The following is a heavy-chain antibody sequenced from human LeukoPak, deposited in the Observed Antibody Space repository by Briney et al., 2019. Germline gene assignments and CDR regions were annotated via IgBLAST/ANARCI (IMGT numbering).Heavy chain of an antibody. CDR3: ACGYESGDWFDP. CDR1: GFTFSSYG. J-gene: IGHJ5*02. Sequence: PGGSLRLSCAASGFTFSSYGMHWVRQAPGKGLEWVAVIWYDGSNKYYADSVKGRFTISRDSSKNTLYLQMNSLRAEDTAVYYCACGYESGDWFDPWGQGTLVTVSS. V-gene: IGHV3-33*01. CDR2: IWYDGSNK. D-gene: IGHD5-12*01.